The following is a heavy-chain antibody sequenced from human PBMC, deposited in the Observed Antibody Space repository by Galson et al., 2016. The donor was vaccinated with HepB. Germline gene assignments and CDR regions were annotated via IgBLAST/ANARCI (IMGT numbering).Heavy chain of an antibody. V-gene: IGHV1-2*02. CDR3: LRYLGSY. J-gene: IGHJ4*02. CDR2: INPKSGGT. CDR1: GYTFTGFY. Sequence: SVKVSCKASGYTFTGFYIHWVRQAPGQGLEWMGWINPKSGGTNYAQKFQGRVTMTRDTSISTAYMELSRLKSDDTAVYYCLRYLGSYWGQGTLVTVSS. D-gene: IGHD3-16*01.